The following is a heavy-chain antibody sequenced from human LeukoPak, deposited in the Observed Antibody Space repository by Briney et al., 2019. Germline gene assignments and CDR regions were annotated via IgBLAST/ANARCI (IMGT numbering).Heavy chain of an antibody. CDR1: GGSISSYY. CDR3: AKDLLYDSSGCAFDI. CDR2: IYYSGST. V-gene: IGHV4-59*01. J-gene: IGHJ3*02. Sequence: SETLSLTCTVSGGSISSYYWSWIRQPPGKGLEWIGYIYYSGSTNYNPSPKSRVTISVDTSKNQFSLKLSSVTAADTAVYYCAKDLLYDSSGCAFDIWGQGTMVTVSS. D-gene: IGHD3-22*01.